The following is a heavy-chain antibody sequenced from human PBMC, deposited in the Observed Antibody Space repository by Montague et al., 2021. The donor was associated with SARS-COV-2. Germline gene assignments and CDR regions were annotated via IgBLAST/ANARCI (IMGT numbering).Heavy chain of an antibody. V-gene: IGHV4-4*07. CDR2: ILPTWAT. CDR1: VDSICRYL. Sequence: SETLSLTCAVSVDSICRYLWTRIRRPAVKTPVSIGRILPTWATNYNPSLKSRVTVSVDTSKNQFSLSLTSVTAADTAVYYCEGWHVSPEDGMDVWGQGTTVTVSS. J-gene: IGHJ6*02. CDR3: EGWHVSPEDGMDV.